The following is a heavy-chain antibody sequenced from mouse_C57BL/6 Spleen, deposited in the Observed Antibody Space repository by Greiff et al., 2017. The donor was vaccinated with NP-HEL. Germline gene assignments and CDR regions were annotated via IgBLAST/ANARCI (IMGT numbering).Heavy chain of an antibody. J-gene: IGHJ1*03. CDR3: ARSNYGSSHWYFDV. D-gene: IGHD1-1*01. CDR1: GFSLTSYG. V-gene: IGHV2-6*03. CDR2: IWSDGST. Sequence: VQLQESGPGLVAPSQSLSITCTVSGFSLTSYGVHWVRQPPGKGLEWLVVIWSDGSTTYNSALKSRLSIRKDNSKSQVFLKMNSLQTDDTAMYYCARSNYGSSHWYFDVWGTGTTVTVSS.